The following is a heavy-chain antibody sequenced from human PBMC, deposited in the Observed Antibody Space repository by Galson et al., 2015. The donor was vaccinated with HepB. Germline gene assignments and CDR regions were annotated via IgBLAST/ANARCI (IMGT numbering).Heavy chain of an antibody. Sequence: SLRLSCAASGFTFSSYAMSWVRQAPGKGLEWVSAISGSGGSTYYADSVKGRFTISRDNSKNTLYLQMNSLRAEDTAVYYCARKLRGESAYIRLFDYWGQGTLVTVSS. J-gene: IGHJ4*02. CDR2: ISGSGGST. V-gene: IGHV3-23*01. D-gene: IGHD3-10*01. CDR3: ARKLRGESAYIRLFDY. CDR1: GFTFSSYA.